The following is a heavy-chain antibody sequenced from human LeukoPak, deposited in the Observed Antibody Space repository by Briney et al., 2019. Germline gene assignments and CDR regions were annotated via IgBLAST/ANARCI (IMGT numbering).Heavy chain of an antibody. CDR3: AFPMTIVTPGSFDI. Sequence: PGGSLRLSCAASGFTFTDYWMHWVRQAPGKGLVWVSRSNSDESSTSYADSVKGRFTISRDNAKNTLYLQMNSLRADDTAVYFCAFPMTIVTPGSFDIWGQGTMVTVST. J-gene: IGHJ3*02. V-gene: IGHV3-74*01. CDR2: SNSDESST. CDR1: GFTFTDYW. D-gene: IGHD4-17*01.